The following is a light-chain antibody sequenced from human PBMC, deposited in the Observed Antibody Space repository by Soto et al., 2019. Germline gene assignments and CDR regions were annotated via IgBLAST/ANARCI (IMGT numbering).Light chain of an antibody. J-gene: IGLJ1*01. V-gene: IGLV2-23*01. Sequence: QSALNQPASVSGSPGQSITISCTGTSSDVGSYNLVSWYQQHPGKAPKLMIYEGSKRPSGVSNRFSGSKSGNTASLTISGLQAEDEADYYCCSFADSYTYVFGTGTKLTVL. CDR2: EGS. CDR1: SSDVGSYNL. CDR3: CSFADSYTYV.